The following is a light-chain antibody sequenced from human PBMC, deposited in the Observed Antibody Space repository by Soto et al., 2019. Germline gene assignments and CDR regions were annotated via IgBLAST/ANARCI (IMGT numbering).Light chain of an antibody. Sequence: QSALTQPPSASGSPGQSVTISCTGTSSDVGSYDYVSWYQQHPGKAPKLMIYEVSKRPSGVPDRFSGSKSGNTASLTVSGLQAEDEADYYCISYAGSRNVFGTGTKVTVL. V-gene: IGLV2-8*01. CDR2: EVS. CDR3: ISYAGSRNV. J-gene: IGLJ1*01. CDR1: SSDVGSYDY.